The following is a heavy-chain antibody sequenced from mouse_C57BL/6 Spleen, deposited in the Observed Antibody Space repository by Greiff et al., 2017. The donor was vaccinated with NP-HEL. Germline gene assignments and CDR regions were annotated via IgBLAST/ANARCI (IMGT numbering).Heavy chain of an antibody. CDR1: GFTFSSYA. CDR3: ARRHHFDY. CDR2: ISDGGSYT. V-gene: IGHV5-4*03. J-gene: IGHJ2*01. Sequence: EVKLEESGGGLVKPGGSLKLSCAASGFTFSSYAMSWVRQTPEKRLEWVATISDGGSYTYYPDNVKGRFTISRDNAKNNLYLQMSHLKSEDTAMYYCARRHHFDYWGQGTTLTVSS. D-gene: IGHD3-2*01.